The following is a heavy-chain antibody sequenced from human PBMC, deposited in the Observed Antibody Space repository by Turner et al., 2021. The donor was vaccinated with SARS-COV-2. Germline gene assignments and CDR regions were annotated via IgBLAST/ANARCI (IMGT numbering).Heavy chain of an antibody. D-gene: IGHD2-21*01. Sequence: QVHLQESGPGLVRPSGTLSLTCTVSGGPFSSANWLNWVRQAPGKGLEWIGEIHHYAGTNYNPSLKSRVSISLDNSKSQFSLNLNSATAADTAVYYCARGGGYCLDFWGQGFLVTVSS. CDR2: IHHYAGT. J-gene: IGHJ4*02. CDR1: GGPFSSANW. CDR3: ARGGGYCLDF. V-gene: IGHV4-4*02.